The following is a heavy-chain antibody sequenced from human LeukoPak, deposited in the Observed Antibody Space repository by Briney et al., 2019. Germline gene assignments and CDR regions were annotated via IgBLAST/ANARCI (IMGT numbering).Heavy chain of an antibody. J-gene: IGHJ6*02. CDR2: IKQDGSEK. D-gene: IGHD6-13*01. Sequence: GGPLRFSCAPSGFTYSSDWLSWVRQAPGKRLNRVANIKQDGSEKYYVDSVKGRFTISRDNAKNSLYLQMNSLRAEDTAVYYCARDPGTHYGSSWYCGMDVWGQGTTATVSS. CDR3: ARDPGTHYGSSWYCGMDV. CDR1: GFTYSSDW. V-gene: IGHV3-7*01.